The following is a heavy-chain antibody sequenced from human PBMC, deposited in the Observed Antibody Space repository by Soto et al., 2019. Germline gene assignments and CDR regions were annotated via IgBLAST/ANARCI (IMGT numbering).Heavy chain of an antibody. D-gene: IGHD3-3*01. CDR3: ARGRYYDFWSGVDPLEIYFDY. J-gene: IGHJ4*02. Sequence: GGSLSLSCAASGFTFSSYDMHWVRQATGKGLEWVSAIGTAGDTYYPGSVKGRFTISRENAKNSWYLQMNSLRAGDTAVYYCARGRYYDFWSGVDPLEIYFDYWGQGTLVTVSS. CDR2: IGTAGDT. CDR1: GFTFSSYD. V-gene: IGHV3-13*01.